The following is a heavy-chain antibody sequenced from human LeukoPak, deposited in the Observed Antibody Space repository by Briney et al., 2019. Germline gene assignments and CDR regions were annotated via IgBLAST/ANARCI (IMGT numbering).Heavy chain of an antibody. CDR2: IYYSGST. CDR1: GGSISSSSYY. J-gene: IGHJ4*02. CDR3: ARWPGYYDSSGYYERDY. V-gene: IGHV4-39*07. D-gene: IGHD3-22*01. Sequence: SETLSLTCTVSGGSISSSSYYWGWIRQPPGKGLEWIGSIYYSGSTYYNPSLKSRVTISVDTSKNQFSLKLSSVTAADTAVYYCARWPGYYDSSGYYERDYWGQGTLVTVSS.